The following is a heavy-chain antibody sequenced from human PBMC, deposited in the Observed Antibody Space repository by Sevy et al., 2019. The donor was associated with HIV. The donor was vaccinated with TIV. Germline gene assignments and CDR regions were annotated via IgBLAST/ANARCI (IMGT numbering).Heavy chain of an antibody. Sequence: GGSLRLSCAASGFTFSNYWMNWVRQAPGKGLEWVANTREDGSEIHYVDSLKGRFTISRDNSKNSLYLQMNSLRAEDTAMYYCARGYFGMDVWGQGTTVTVSS. CDR3: ARGYFGMDV. CDR2: TREDGSEI. CDR1: GFTFSNYW. V-gene: IGHV3-7*01. J-gene: IGHJ6*02.